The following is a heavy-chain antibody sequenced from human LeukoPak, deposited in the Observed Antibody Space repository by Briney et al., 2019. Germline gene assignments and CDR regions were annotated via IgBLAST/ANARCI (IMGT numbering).Heavy chain of an antibody. CDR2: ISSSGSTI. Sequence: GGSLRLSCAASGFTFSDYYMSWIRQAPGKGLEWVSYISSSGSTIYYADSVKGRFTISRDNAKNSLYLQMNSLRAEDTAVCYCASKDYYDSSGVLWGQGTLVTVSS. D-gene: IGHD3-22*01. V-gene: IGHV3-11*04. CDR1: GFTFSDYY. CDR3: ASKDYYDSSGVL. J-gene: IGHJ4*02.